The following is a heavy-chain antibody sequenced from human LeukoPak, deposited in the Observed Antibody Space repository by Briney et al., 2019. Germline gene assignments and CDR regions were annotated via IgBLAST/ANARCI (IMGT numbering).Heavy chain of an antibody. J-gene: IGHJ6*02. Sequence: PGGSLRLSCAASGFTFSSYAMSWVRQAPGKGLEWVSAISGSGGSTYYADSVKGRFTISRDNSKNTLYLQMNSLRAEDTAVYYCARDLVFLQQLVRPYYYGMDVWGQGTTVTVSS. CDR1: GFTFSSYA. CDR2: ISGSGGST. D-gene: IGHD6-6*01. V-gene: IGHV3-23*01. CDR3: ARDLVFLQQLVRPYYYGMDV.